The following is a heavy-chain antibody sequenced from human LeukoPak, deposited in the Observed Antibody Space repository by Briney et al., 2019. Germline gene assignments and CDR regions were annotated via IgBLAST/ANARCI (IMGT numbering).Heavy chain of an antibody. V-gene: IGHV3-30*18. CDR3: AKVLRRYCSGGSCYGMDG. CDR2: ISYDGSNK. Sequence: GGSLILSCAASGFTFSIYGMHRVRQAPGKGLEWVAVISYDGSNKYYADSVKGRFTISRDNSKNTLYLQMNSLRAEDTAVYYCAKVLRRYCSGGSCYGMDGWGQGTTVTVPS. J-gene: IGHJ6*02. D-gene: IGHD2-15*01. CDR1: GFTFSIYG.